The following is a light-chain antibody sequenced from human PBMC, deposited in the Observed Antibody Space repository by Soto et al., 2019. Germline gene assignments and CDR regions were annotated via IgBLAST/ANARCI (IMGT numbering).Light chain of an antibody. V-gene: IGKV3-20*01. CDR3: QHYGRSPLT. Sequence: EIVLTQSPGTLSLSPGERVTLSCRASQSVSSGYLAWYQQKPGQAPRLLIYDASSRATGIPDRFSGSGSGTDFTLTISRLEPEDFAVYYCQHYGRSPLTFGPGTKVDIK. CDR2: DAS. CDR1: QSVSSGY. J-gene: IGKJ3*01.